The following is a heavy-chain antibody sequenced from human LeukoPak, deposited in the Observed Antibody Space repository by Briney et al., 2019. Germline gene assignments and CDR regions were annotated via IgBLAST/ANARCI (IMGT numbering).Heavy chain of an antibody. CDR2: INSNSGGT. CDR1: GYTFTGYY. Sequence: ASVKVSCKASGYTFTGYYMHWVRQAPGQGLEWMGWINSNSGGTNYAQKFQGRVTMTRDMSISTTYMELSRLRSDDTAVYFCARIGGSGYTYGTFDYWGQGTPVTVSS. J-gene: IGHJ4*02. CDR3: ARIGGSGYTYGTFDY. V-gene: IGHV1-2*02. D-gene: IGHD5-18*01.